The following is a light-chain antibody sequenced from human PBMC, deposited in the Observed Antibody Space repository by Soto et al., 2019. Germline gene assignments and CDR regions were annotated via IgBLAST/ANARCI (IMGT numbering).Light chain of an antibody. CDR3: QQYESKSNT. J-gene: IGKJ2*01. Sequence: DIQMTQSPSTLSASVGDRVTITCRASQTISIWLAWYQRKPGKAPKLLIYDASSLQSGVPSRFSGSGSGTEFTLTISSLQPDDFATYYCQQYESKSNTFGQGTKVDIK. CDR2: DAS. CDR1: QTISIW. V-gene: IGKV1-5*01.